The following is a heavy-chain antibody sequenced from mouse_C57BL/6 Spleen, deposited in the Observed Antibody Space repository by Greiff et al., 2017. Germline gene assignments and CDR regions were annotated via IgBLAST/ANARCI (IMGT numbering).Heavy chain of an antibody. J-gene: IGHJ2*01. Sequence: VQLQQSGAELVRPGASVKLSCKASGYTFTDYYINWVKQRPGQGLEWIARIYPGSGNTYYNEKFKGKATLTAEKSSSTAYMQLSSLTSEDSAVYFCARGEVLLGGAYFDDWGQGTTLTVSS. CDR2: IYPGSGNT. CDR1: GYTFTDYY. CDR3: ARGEVLLGGAYFDD. V-gene: IGHV1-76*01. D-gene: IGHD1-1*01.